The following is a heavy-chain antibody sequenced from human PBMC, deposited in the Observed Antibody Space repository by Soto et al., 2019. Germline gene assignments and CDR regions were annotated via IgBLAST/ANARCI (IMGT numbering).Heavy chain of an antibody. V-gene: IGHV1-69*13. D-gene: IGHD1-26*01. CDR2: IIPIFGTA. CDR3: ARDPQPSDSGSVSVWFDP. Sequence: ASVKVSCKASGGTFSSYAISWVRQAPGQGLEWMGGIIPIFGTANYAQKFQGRVTITADESTGTAYMELSSLRSEDTAVYYCARDPQPSDSGSVSVWFDPWGQGTLVTVSS. J-gene: IGHJ5*02. CDR1: GGTFSSYA.